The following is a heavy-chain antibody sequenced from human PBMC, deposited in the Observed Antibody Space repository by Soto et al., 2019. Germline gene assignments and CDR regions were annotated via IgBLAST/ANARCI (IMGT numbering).Heavy chain of an antibody. CDR2: IIPIFGTA. CDR3: ARGAMVRGVQNWFDP. J-gene: IGHJ5*02. Sequence: QVQLVQSGAEVKKPGSSVKVSCKASGGTFSSYAISWVRQAPGQGLEWMGGIIPIFGTANYAQKFQGRVTMXXDXSXXTAYMELSSLRSEDTAVYYCARGAMVRGVQNWFDPWGQGTLVTVSS. D-gene: IGHD3-10*01. V-gene: IGHV1-69*12. CDR1: GGTFSSYA.